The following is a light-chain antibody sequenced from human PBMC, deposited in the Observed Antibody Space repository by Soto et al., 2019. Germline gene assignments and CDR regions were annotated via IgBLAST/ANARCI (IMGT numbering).Light chain of an antibody. V-gene: IGKV1-33*01. Sequence: DVQLTQSSSSLSASVGDRVIITCQASHSIANSLNWFQQKPGKAPELLISDSSHLEARVPSRFSGSRSGTDFTLTISNLQSEDLATYQGQQYEDLPLTFGGGTKVDMK. J-gene: IGKJ4*01. CDR2: DSS. CDR3: QQYEDLPLT. CDR1: HSIANS.